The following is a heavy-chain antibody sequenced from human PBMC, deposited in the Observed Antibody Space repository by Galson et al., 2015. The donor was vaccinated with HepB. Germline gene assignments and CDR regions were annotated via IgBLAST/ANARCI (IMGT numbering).Heavy chain of an antibody. D-gene: IGHD2-21*02. Sequence: SLRLSCAASGFTFSSYAMSWVRQAPGKGLEWVSAISGSGGSTYYADSVKGRFTISRDNSKNTLYLQMNSLRAEDTAVYYCAKDRYRTVTAIFSLDYWGQGTLVTVSS. J-gene: IGHJ4*02. V-gene: IGHV3-23*01. CDR1: GFTFSSYA. CDR2: ISGSGGST. CDR3: AKDRYRTVTAIFSLDY.